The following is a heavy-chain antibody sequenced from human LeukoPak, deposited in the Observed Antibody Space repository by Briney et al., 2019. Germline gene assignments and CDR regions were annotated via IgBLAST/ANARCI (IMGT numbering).Heavy chain of an antibody. J-gene: IGHJ3*01. CDR1: GSSFSDYP. Sequence: SVKVSCKASGSSFSDYPINWVRQAPGQGLEWLGGIIPKYSASNYAQAFQGRVTITADESTNTVYMEMSGLRPDDTAVYYCVRPDRIFGVPAAFDAWGQGTLVAVSS. CDR3: VRPDRIFGVPAAFDA. CDR2: IIPKYSAS. D-gene: IGHD3-3*02. V-gene: IGHV1-69*13.